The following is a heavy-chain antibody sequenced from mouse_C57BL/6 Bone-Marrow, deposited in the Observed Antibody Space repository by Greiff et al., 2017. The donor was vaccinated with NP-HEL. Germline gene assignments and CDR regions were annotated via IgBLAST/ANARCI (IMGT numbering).Heavy chain of an antibody. D-gene: IGHD2-4*01. CDR1: GFSLTSYA. CDR2: IWTGGGT. CDR3: ARSPFYYDYDVRAMDY. Sequence: VHLVESGPGLVAPSQSLSITCTVSGFSLTSYAISWVRQPPGKGLEWLGVIWTGGGTNYNSALKSRLSISKDNSKSQVFLKMNSLQTDDTARYYCARSPFYYDYDVRAMDYWGQGTSVTVSS. V-gene: IGHV2-9-1*01. J-gene: IGHJ4*01.